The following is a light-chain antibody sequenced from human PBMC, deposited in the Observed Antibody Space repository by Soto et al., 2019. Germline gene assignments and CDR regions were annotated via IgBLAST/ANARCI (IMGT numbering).Light chain of an antibody. CDR1: QNINNW. V-gene: IGKV1-5*03. Sequence: DIQMTQSPSTLSASVGDRVTITCRASQNINNWLAWYQQKPGKAPNLLIYEASNLESGVPSRFGGSRSGTVFTLTISSLQPEDFATYYCQQYNTYSWTFGQGTKVDI. CDR3: QQYNTYSWT. J-gene: IGKJ1*01. CDR2: EAS.